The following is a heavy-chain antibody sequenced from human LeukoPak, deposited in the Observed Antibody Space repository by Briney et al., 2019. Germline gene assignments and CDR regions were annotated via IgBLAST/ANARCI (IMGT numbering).Heavy chain of an antibody. CDR3: AREVISPADSDGFDL. J-gene: IGHJ3*01. Sequence: SQTLSLTCTVSGASIRNDNYFWSWVRQPPGEGLEWIGYIYYGGSAHYNPSLKSRVTISVDTSKNQCSLRLSSVTAADTAVYYCAREVISPADSDGFDLWGQGTMVTVSS. CDR1: GASIRNDNYF. CDR2: IYYGGSA. D-gene: IGHD2-2*01. V-gene: IGHV4-30-4*08.